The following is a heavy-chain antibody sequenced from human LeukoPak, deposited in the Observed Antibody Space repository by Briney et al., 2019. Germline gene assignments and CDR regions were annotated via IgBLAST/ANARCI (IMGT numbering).Heavy chain of an antibody. CDR3: ARVGGSYYPRLHYFDY. CDR2: INHSGST. CDR1: GVSFSGYY. Sequence: SETLSLTCAVYGVSFSGYYCSWIRQPPGPGLEWIGGINHSGSTNYNPSPKSRVTISVDTSKNQFSLKLSSVTAADTAVYYCARVGGSYYPRLHYFDYWGEGALVTVSS. D-gene: IGHD3-16*01. V-gene: IGHV4-34*01. J-gene: IGHJ4*02.